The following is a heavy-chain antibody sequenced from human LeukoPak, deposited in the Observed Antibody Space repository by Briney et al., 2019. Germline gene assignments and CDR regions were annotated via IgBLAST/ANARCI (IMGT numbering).Heavy chain of an antibody. Sequence: PGGSLRLSCAASGFSLSSHWMTWVRQVPGRGPEWVANVNRDGSETYYLDSVKGRFTFSKDNAKNSLYLQMNSLRAEDTALYHCARNNGMDVWGQGTTVIVSS. CDR3: ARNNGMDV. J-gene: IGHJ6*02. V-gene: IGHV3-7*03. CDR2: VNRDGSET. CDR1: GFSLSSHW.